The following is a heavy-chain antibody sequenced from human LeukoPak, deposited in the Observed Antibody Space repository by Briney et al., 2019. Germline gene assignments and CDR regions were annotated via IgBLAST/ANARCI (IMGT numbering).Heavy chain of an antibody. Sequence: ASVNVSCKASGYTFTGYYMHWVRQAPGQGLEWMGWINPNSGGTNYAQKFQGRVTMTRDTSISTAYMELSRLRSDDTAVYYCARVRRFLEWSYFDYWGQGTLVTVSS. V-gene: IGHV1-2*02. J-gene: IGHJ4*02. CDR3: ARVRRFLEWSYFDY. D-gene: IGHD3-3*01. CDR1: GYTFTGYY. CDR2: INPNSGGT.